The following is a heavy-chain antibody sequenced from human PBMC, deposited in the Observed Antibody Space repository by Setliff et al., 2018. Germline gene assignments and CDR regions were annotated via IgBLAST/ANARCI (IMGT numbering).Heavy chain of an antibody. CDR1: GGSISSGGYY. D-gene: IGHD3-16*02. CDR3: ARSLRGPYDYVWGSYPRNWFDP. J-gene: IGHJ5*02. V-gene: IGHV4-31*03. CDR2: IYYSGST. Sequence: PSETLSLTCTVSGGSISSGGYYWSWIRQHPGKGLEWIGYIYYSGSTYYNPSLKSRVTISVDTSKNQFSLKLSSVTAADTAVYYCARSLRGPYDYVWGSYPRNWFDPWGQGTLVTVS.